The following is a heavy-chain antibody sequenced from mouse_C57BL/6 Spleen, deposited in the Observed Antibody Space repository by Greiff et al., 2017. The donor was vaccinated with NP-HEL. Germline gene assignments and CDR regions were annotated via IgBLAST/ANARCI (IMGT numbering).Heavy chain of an antibody. D-gene: IGHD1-1*01. V-gene: IGHV1-80*01. CDR2: IYPGDGDT. CDR1: GYAFSSYW. Sequence: QVQLQQSGAELVKPGASVKISCKASGYAFSSYWMNWVKQRPGKGLEWIGQIYPGDGDTNYNGKFKGKATLTADKSSSTAYMQLSSLTSEDSAVYFCARVVNYYGSIPDYWGQGTTLTVSS. CDR3: ARVVNYYGSIPDY. J-gene: IGHJ2*01.